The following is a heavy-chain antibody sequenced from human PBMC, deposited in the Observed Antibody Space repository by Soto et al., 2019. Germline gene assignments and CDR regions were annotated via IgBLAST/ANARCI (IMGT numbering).Heavy chain of an antibody. D-gene: IGHD6-13*01. CDR2: INPSGGST. CDR3: ARVSHSSSWTRSNFFDY. Sequence: QVQLVQSGAEVKKPGASVKVSCKASGYTFTSYYMHWVRQAPGQGLEWRGIINPSGGSTSYAQKFQGRVTMTKDTSTSTDYNELSSLRSEDTAVYYCARVSHSSSWTRSNFFDYWGQGTLVNVSS. CDR1: GYTFTSYY. V-gene: IGHV1-46*01. J-gene: IGHJ4*02.